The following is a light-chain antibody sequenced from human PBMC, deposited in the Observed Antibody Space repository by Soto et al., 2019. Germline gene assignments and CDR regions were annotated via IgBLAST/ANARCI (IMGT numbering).Light chain of an antibody. V-gene: IGKV3-15*01. CDR1: QSARIY. CDR2: GAS. CDR3: LQYNQWVWT. J-gene: IGKJ1*01. Sequence: IEMTQSPATLSVSPGETVTLSCRASQSARIYLAWYQQKPGRTPRLLIQGASTRAPGVPARFSGSGSGTDFTLTISSLQSEDSAIYYCLQYNQWVWTFGQGIKLEI.